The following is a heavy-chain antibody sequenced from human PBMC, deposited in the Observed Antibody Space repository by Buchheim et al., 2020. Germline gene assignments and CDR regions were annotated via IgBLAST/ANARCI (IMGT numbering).Heavy chain of an antibody. CDR2: ITPISGTA. CDR3: ARDPIAAADHYYYYYGMDV. CDR1: GGTFYYA. D-gene: IGHD6-13*01. V-gene: IGHV1-69*01. J-gene: IGHJ6*02. Sequence: QVQLVQSGAEVKKPGSSVRVSCKASGGTFYYAISWVRQAPGQGLEWMGGITPISGTANYAQKFQGRLNITADESTSTGYMELSSLRAEDTAVYYCARDPIAAADHYYYYYGMDVWGQGTT.